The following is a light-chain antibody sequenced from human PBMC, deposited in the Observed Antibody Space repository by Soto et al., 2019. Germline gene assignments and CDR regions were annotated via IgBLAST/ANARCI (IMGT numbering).Light chain of an antibody. CDR1: SSDFGSSNF. CDR3: CSFPYSSTFYD. Sequence: TQPASVSWSPGQSLTSPRTGTSSDFGSSNFVSWYKPHPGKAPKLIIYEGSRRPSGVSGRFSGSKSGNAASLTISGLQAEYEVDDYWCSFPYSSTFYDFGPVTKV. J-gene: IGLJ1*01. V-gene: IGLV2-23*01. CDR2: EGS.